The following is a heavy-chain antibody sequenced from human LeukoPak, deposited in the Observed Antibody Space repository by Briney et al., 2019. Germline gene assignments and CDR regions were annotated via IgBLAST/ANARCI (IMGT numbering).Heavy chain of an antibody. J-gene: IGHJ3*02. V-gene: IGHV4-61*02. Sequence: PSQTLSLTCTVSGGSISSGSYYWSWIRQPAGKGLEWIGRIYTSGSTNYNPSLKSRVTISVDTSKNQFSLKLSSVTAADTAVYYCVRDFRYSYGYRAFDIWGQGTMVTVSS. D-gene: IGHD5-18*01. CDR1: GGSISSGSYY. CDR3: VRDFRYSYGYRAFDI. CDR2: IYTSGST.